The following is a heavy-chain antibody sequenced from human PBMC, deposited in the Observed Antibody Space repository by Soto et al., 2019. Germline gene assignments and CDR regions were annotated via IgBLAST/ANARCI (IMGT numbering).Heavy chain of an antibody. CDR2: ISGSGGST. CDR1: GFTFTTYA. J-gene: IGHJ4*02. V-gene: IGHV3-23*01. D-gene: IGHD5-12*01. CDR3: AKANSGYDPFDY. Sequence: XGSLILSCGASGFTFTTYAMSWVRQAPGKGLEWVSVISGSGGSTYYADSVKGRFTISRDNSKNTLYLQMNSLRAEDTAVYYCAKANSGYDPFDYWGQGTLVTVSS.